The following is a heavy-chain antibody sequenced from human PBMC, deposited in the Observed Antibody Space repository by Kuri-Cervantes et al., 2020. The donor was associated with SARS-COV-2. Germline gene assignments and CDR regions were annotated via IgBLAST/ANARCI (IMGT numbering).Heavy chain of an antibody. CDR2: ISSSSTI. Sequence: GGSLRLSCAASGFTFSSYSMNWVRQAPGKGLEWVSYISSSSTIYYADSVKGQFTISRDNAKNSLYLQMNSLRAEDTAVYYCARDTSPDAFDIWGQGTMVTVSS. D-gene: IGHD1-1*01. CDR3: ARDTSPDAFDI. CDR1: GFTFSSYS. J-gene: IGHJ3*02. V-gene: IGHV3-48*01.